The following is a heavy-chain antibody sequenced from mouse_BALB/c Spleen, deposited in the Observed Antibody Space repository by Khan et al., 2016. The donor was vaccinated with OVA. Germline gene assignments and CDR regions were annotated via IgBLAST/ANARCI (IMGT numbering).Heavy chain of an antibody. V-gene: IGHV3-2*02. CDR3: ARMQGGDFDY. D-gene: IGHD6-1*01. J-gene: IGHJ2*01. Sequence: VQLKQSGPGLVKPSQSLSLTCTVTGYSITSDYAWYWIRQFPGNKLEWLGYISYSGNTNYNPSLKSRISVTRDTSKNQVFLQLNYVTTEDTATYYCARMQGGDFDYWGQGTTLTVSA. CDR1: GYSITSDYA. CDR2: ISYSGNT.